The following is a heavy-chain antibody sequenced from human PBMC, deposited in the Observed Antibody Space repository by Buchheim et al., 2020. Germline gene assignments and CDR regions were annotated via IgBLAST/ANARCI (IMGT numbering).Heavy chain of an antibody. D-gene: IGHD2-2*01. Sequence: EVQLVESGGGLVQPGGSLRLSCAASGFTFSTYWMHWVRQAPGKGLVWVSRISSDGSSTTYAASVKGRFTISRDNAKKTMYLQMNSLRAEDTAVYYCARGGTVVSAVMPGWGQGTL. V-gene: IGHV3-74*01. CDR2: ISSDGSST. CDR1: GFTFSTYW. J-gene: IGHJ4*02. CDR3: ARGGTVVSAVMPG.